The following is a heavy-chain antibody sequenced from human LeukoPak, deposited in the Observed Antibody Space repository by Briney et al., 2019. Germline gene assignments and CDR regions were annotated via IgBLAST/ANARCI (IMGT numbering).Heavy chain of an antibody. CDR3: ARDSYGSGSHNWFDP. CDR2: INAGNGNT. D-gene: IGHD3-10*01. Sequence: ASVKVSCKASGYTFTSYAMHWVRQAPGQRLEWMGWINAGNGNTKYSQKFQGRVTITRDTSASTAYMELSSLRSEDTAVYYCARDSYGSGSHNWFDPWGQGTLVTVSS. J-gene: IGHJ5*02. V-gene: IGHV1-3*01. CDR1: GYTFTSYA.